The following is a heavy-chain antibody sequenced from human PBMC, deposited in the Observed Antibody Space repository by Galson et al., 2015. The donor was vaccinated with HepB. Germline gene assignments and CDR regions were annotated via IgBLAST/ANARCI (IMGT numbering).Heavy chain of an antibody. CDR1: GGSFSGYY. V-gene: IGHV4-34*01. Sequence: ETLSLTCTVYGGSFSGYYWSWVRQPPGKGLEWIGEINYSGATNYNPSLESRVTISVDTSKNQFSLELNSVTAADTAMYYCARDMLTKVLAYWSQGTWVTVSS. CDR2: INYSGAT. CDR3: ARDMLTKVLAY. D-gene: IGHD4-17*01. J-gene: IGHJ4*02.